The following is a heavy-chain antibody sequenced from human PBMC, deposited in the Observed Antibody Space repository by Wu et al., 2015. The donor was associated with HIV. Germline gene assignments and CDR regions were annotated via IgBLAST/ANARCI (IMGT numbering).Heavy chain of an antibody. CDR2: IIPIFGTT. CDR3: ARNTDSVATSLYSLGV. J-gene: IGHJ4*03. D-gene: IGHD5-12*01. CDR1: GGTFSNYA. Sequence: QVQLVQSGTEVKKPGSSVKVSCKASGGTFSNYAITWVRQAPEQGLEWMGGIIPIFGTTKYSQRFQGRVTIIADESTTTAYMELSSLKSEDTAIYYCARNTDSVATSLYSLGVWGQGTLVTVSS. V-gene: IGHV1-69*12.